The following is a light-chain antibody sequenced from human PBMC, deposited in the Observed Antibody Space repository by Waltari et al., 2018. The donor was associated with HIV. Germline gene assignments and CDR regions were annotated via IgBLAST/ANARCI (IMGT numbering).Light chain of an antibody. J-gene: IGLJ3*02. CDR3: AAWDDNVDGL. CDR2: SNN. V-gene: IGLV1-44*01. CDR1: RFNIGSKN. Sequence: QSVLTQPPSAFGTPGQRVTIACSGGRFNIGSKNVNWYQQLPGTAPKLLIYSNNLRPSGVPDRFSGSKSGTSASLAISGLQSEDEAVYYCAAWDDNVDGLFGGGTKLTVL.